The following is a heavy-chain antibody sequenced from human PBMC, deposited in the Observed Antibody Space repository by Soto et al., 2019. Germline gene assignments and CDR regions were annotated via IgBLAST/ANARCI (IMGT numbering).Heavy chain of an antibody. CDR2: LSGSGDAA. D-gene: IGHD1-26*01. CDR1: GFTFSTYF. J-gene: IGHJ6*02. CDR3: ANGKVCWAV. Sequence: EVQLVESGGSLVQPGGSLTLSCAASGFTFSTYFMSWVRLTPGKRPEWLSALSGSGDAAFYADSVRGRFTISRDNSKNTLYLQMRSLRAEDTATYYCANGKVCWAVWGQGTTVIVSS. V-gene: IGHV3-23*04.